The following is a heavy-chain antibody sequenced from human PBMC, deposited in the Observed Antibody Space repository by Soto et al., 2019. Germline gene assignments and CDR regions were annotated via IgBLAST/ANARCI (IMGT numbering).Heavy chain of an antibody. CDR2: IYYSGST. Sequence: QVQLQESGPGLVKPSETLSLTCTVSGDSISSYYWSWIRQPPGKGLEWIGYIYYSGSTHYNPSLKGRVTLSLGTSKKQFSRRLSSVTAADTAVYYCARELGNSFYYWGQGALVTVSS. J-gene: IGHJ4*02. CDR3: ARELGNSFYY. V-gene: IGHV4-59*01. CDR1: GDSISSYY. D-gene: IGHD4-4*01.